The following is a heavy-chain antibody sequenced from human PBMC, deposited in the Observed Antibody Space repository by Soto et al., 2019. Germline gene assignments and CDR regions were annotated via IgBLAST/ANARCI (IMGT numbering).Heavy chain of an antibody. CDR3: ARDSGVAAAGHPEGLDY. CDR1: GFTFSSYS. CDR2: ISSSSSYI. Sequence: GGSLRLSCAASGFTFSSYSMNWVRQAPGKGPEWVSSISSSSSYIYYADSVKGRFTISRDNAKNSLYLQMNSLRAEDTAVYYCARDSGVAAAGHPEGLDYWGQGTLVTVSS. V-gene: IGHV3-21*01. J-gene: IGHJ4*02. D-gene: IGHD6-13*01.